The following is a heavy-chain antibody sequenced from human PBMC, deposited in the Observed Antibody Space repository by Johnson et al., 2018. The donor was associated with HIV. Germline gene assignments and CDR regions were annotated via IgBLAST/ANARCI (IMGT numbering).Heavy chain of an antibody. CDR2: ISWNSGSV. J-gene: IGHJ3*02. CDR3: AKERQLVRAFDI. CDR1: GFTFDDYA. V-gene: IGHV3-9*01. D-gene: IGHD6-6*01. Sequence: VQLVESGGGLVQPGRSLRLSCAASGFTFDDYAMHWVRQAPGKGLEWVSGISWNSGSVDYADSVKGRFTISRDNAKNSLYLQMNSLRAVDTAVYYCAKERQLVRAFDIWGQGTMVTVSS.